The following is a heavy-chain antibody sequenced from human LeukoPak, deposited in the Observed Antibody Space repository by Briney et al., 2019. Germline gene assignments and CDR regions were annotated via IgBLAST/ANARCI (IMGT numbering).Heavy chain of an antibody. CDR1: GDSISSGSYY. V-gene: IGHV4-61*02. J-gene: IGHJ4*02. Sequence: SETLSLTCTVSGDSISSGSYYWSWIRQPAGKGLEWIGRMYSSGNTNYNPSLKSRVTISLDTSKNQFSLKLSSVTAADTAVYYCARAIWFGEGHDYWGQGTLVTVSS. CDR2: MYSSGNT. CDR3: ARAIWFGEGHDY. D-gene: IGHD3-10*01.